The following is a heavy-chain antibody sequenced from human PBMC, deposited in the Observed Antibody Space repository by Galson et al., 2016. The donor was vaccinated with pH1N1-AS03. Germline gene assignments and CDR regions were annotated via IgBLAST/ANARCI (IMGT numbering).Heavy chain of an antibody. Sequence: SVKVSCKASGHSFSSYTVHWVRQAPGQRLEWMGWISPGNADTKYSHNFEDRVTITSDTSATTAYMELSSLRSEDTAVYYCARDHFVLRYFDWLNDRFYGMDVWGQGTTVTVSS. J-gene: IGHJ6*02. CDR2: ISPGNADT. V-gene: IGHV1-3*01. CDR3: ARDHFVLRYFDWLNDRFYGMDV. D-gene: IGHD3-9*01. CDR1: GHSFSSYT.